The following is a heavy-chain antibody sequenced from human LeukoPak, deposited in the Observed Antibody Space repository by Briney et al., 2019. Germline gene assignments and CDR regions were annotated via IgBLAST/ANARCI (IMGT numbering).Heavy chain of an antibody. Sequence: SETLSLTCSVSGGSISSSSYYWGWIRQPPGKKLEWIGTFYYSGTTYYSPSLKSRVIISVDTSKNEFSLKLSSVTAADTAVYYCAGATAAKGSYFDFWGQGTLVTVSS. V-gene: IGHV4-39*01. D-gene: IGHD2-2*01. J-gene: IGHJ4*02. CDR1: GGSISSSSYY. CDR2: FYYSGTT. CDR3: AGATAAKGSYFDF.